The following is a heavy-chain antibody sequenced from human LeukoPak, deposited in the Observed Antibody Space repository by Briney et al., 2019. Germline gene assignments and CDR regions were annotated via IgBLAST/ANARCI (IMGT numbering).Heavy chain of an antibody. D-gene: IGHD3-22*01. CDR1: GGSISSYY. V-gene: IGHV4-59*08. Sequence: PSETLSLTCTVSGGSISSYYWSWIRQPPGKGLECIGYIYYSWSTNYNPSLKSRVTISVDTSKNQFYLKLSSVTAADTAVYYCARLSDSDSSGYYWGFEYWGQGTLVTVSS. CDR3: ARLSDSDSSGYYWGFEY. CDR2: IYYSWST. J-gene: IGHJ4*02.